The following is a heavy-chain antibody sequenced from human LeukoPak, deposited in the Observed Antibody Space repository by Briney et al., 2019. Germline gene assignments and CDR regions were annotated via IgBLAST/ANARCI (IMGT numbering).Heavy chain of an antibody. CDR2: IYHSVST. D-gene: IGHD6-13*01. J-gene: IGHJ5*02. V-gene: IGHV4-38-2*01. Sequence: SETLSLTXAVSGYSISSGYYWDWIRHPPGKGLEWIGSIYHSVSTYYNPSLKSRVTISAHTSKNQFSLKLSSVTAADTAVYYCARHPSHSIAAAGTDWFDPWGQGTLVTVSS. CDR1: GYSISSGYY. CDR3: ARHPSHSIAAAGTDWFDP.